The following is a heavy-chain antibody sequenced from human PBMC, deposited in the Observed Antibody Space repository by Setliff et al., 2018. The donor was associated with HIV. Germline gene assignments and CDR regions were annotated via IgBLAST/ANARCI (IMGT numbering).Heavy chain of an antibody. CDR2: INHPGIT. V-gene: IGHV4-34*01. CDR1: GGSFSGYY. J-gene: IGHJ4*02. Sequence: PSETLSLTCAVYGGSFSGYYWSWLRQPPGKGLEWIGEINHPGITNYNPSLKSRVTISIDTSKNQFSLNVSSVTAADTAVYYCVRVPDYWGQGTLVTVSS. CDR3: VRVPDY.